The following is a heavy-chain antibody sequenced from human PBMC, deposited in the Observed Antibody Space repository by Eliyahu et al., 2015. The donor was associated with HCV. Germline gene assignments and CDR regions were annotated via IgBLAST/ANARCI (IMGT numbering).Heavy chain of an antibody. D-gene: IGHD1-7*01. CDR3: ARDSSGTLDL. J-gene: IGHJ5*02. Sequence: QVQLVXSGGGXVQPXRSLXLXCAASXFTFXVYAMXWVRQAPGKGLECVTLXSYDGSNTPYIDSVKGRFTISRDNSKNTLYLQMNSLRAEDSAVYYCARDSSGTLDLWGRGTLVTVSS. CDR2: XSYDGSNT. V-gene: IGHV3-30*04. CDR1: XFTFXVYA.